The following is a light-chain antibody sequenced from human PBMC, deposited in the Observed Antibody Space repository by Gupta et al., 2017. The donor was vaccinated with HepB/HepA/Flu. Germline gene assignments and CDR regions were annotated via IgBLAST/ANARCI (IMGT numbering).Light chain of an antibody. J-gene: IGKJ1*01. Sequence: DIQMTQSPSSLSASVGDRVTITCRASQSISTYLNWYQQKPGKAPKVLIYAASSLQSGVPSRFSGGGSGTDFTLTVSRLQPEDFATYFCQQIDSTPKTFGQGTKVEIK. CDR2: AAS. CDR1: QSISTY. V-gene: IGKV1-39*01. CDR3: QQIDSTPKT.